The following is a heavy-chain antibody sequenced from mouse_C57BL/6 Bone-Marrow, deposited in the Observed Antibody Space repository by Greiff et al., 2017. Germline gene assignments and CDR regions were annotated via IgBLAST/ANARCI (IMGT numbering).Heavy chain of an antibody. Sequence: EVQLVESGGGLVKPGGSLKLSCAASGFTFSDYGMHWVRQAPEKGLEWVAYISSGSSNTNYADTVKGRFTLSRDNAKNTLFLQRTSRRSEDTAMYYCARKGETTGWFAYWGQGTLVTVSA. D-gene: IGHD2-12*01. CDR3: ARKGETTGWFAY. CDR1: GFTFSDYG. CDR2: ISSGSSNT. V-gene: IGHV5-17*01. J-gene: IGHJ3*01.